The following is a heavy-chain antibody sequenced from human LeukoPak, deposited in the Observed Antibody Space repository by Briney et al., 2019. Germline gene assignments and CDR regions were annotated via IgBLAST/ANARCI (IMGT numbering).Heavy chain of an antibody. V-gene: IGHV4-59*08. CDR1: GGSIRSYY. D-gene: IGHD3-22*01. J-gene: IGHJ4*02. CDR3: AGGGNVVVITV. Sequence: SETLSLTCTVSGGSIRSYYWSWIRQPPGKGLEWIGYIYYSGSTNYNPSLKSRVTISVDTSKNQFSLKLSSVTAADTAVYYCAGGGNVVVITVWGQGTLVTVSS. CDR2: IYYSGST.